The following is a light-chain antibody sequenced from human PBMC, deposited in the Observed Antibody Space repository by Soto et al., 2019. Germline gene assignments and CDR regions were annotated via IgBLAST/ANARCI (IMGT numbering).Light chain of an antibody. CDR2: EVS. V-gene: IGLV2-8*01. CDR1: SSDVGGYKY. Sequence: HSALTQPPSASGSPGQSVTISCTGTSSDVGGYKYVSWYQQHPGKAPKLMIYEVSKRPSGVPDRFSGSKSDNTASLTVSGLQAEDEADYYCSSYAGSNNFVFGTGTKLTVL. CDR3: SSYAGSNNFV. J-gene: IGLJ1*01.